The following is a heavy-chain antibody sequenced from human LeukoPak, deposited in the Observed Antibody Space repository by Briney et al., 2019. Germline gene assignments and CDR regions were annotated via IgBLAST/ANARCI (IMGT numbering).Heavy chain of an antibody. CDR3: AKDWGAYCSGGSCYGDFGY. Sequence: GGSLRLSCAASGFTFISYGMRWVRQAPGKGLEWVSAICASGGNTYYADSVKGRFTISRDNSKNTLYLQMNSLRGEDTAVYYCAKDWGAYCSGGSCYGDFGYWGQGTLVTVSS. CDR2: ICASGGNT. CDR1: GFTFISYG. J-gene: IGHJ4*02. V-gene: IGHV3-23*01. D-gene: IGHD2-15*01.